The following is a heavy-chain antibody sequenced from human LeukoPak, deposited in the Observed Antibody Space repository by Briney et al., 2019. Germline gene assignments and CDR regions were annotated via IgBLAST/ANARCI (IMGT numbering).Heavy chain of an antibody. J-gene: IGHJ6*03. CDR2: INPNSGGT. Sequence: GASVKVSCKASGYTFTGYYMHWVRQAPGQGLEWMGWINPNSGGTNYAQKFQGRVTMTRDTSISTAYMELSRLRSDDTAVYYCARDRGYYDILTGYYRGPYYYYYMDVWGKGTTVTVSS. CDR1: GYTFTGYY. V-gene: IGHV1-2*02. D-gene: IGHD3-9*01. CDR3: ARDRGYYDILTGYYRGPYYYYYMDV.